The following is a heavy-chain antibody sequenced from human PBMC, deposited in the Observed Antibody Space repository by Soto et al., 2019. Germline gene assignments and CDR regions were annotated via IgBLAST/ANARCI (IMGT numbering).Heavy chain of an antibody. CDR2: IRSKANSYAT. V-gene: IGHV3-73*01. CDR1: GFTISGSA. CDR3: TKGGLRFLEWFPNWFDP. Sequence: LRLSCAASGFTISGSAMHWVRQASGKGLEWVGRIRSKANSYATAYAASVKGRFTISRDDSKNTAYLQMNSLKTEDTAVYYCTKGGLRFLEWFPNWFDPWGQGTLVTVSS. J-gene: IGHJ5*02. D-gene: IGHD3-3*01.